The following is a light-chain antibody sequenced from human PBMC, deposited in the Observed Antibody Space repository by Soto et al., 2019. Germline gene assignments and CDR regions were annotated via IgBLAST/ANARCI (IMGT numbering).Light chain of an antibody. Sequence: EIVMTQSPATLSVSPGERATLSCRASQGVGSNLAWYQHKPGQAPRLLIFGASTRATDIPARFSGSGSRTEFTLTISSVQSVDFAVYYCQQYNYWPPVTFGGGTKVEIK. V-gene: IGKV3-15*01. CDR1: QGVGSN. CDR2: GAS. CDR3: QQYNYWPPVT. J-gene: IGKJ4*01.